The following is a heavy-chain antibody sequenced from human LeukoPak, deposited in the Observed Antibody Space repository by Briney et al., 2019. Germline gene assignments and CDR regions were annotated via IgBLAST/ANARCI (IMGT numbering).Heavy chain of an antibody. J-gene: IGHJ4*02. CDR3: ARRAASSAYYFDQ. D-gene: IGHD6-19*01. CDR1: GFTFSSYA. Sequence: SGGSLRLSCAASGFTFSSYAMTWVRQGPGKGLEWVSTISSSGGNTYNADSVKGRFTIPRDNSKNTLYLQMNSLRAEDTAVCYCARRAASSAYYFDQWGQGTLVTVSS. CDR2: ISSSGGNT. V-gene: IGHV3-23*01.